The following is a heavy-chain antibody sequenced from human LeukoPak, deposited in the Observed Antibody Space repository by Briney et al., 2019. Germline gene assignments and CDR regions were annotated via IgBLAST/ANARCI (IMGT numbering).Heavy chain of an antibody. Sequence: SETLSLTCTVSGGSISSYYWSWIRQPPGKGLEWIGYIYYSGSTNYNPSLKSRVTISVDTSKNQSSLKLSSVTAADTAVYYCARREDSSGWYGGFDPWGQGTLVTVSS. V-gene: IGHV4-59*08. CDR2: IYYSGST. J-gene: IGHJ5*02. CDR1: GGSISSYY. CDR3: ARREDSSGWYGGFDP. D-gene: IGHD6-19*01.